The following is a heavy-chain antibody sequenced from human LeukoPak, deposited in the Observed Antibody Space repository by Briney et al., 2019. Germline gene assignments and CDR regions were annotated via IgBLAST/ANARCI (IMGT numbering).Heavy chain of an antibody. CDR2: INPSGGST. V-gene: IGHV1-46*01. CDR1: GYTFTSYY. CDR3: ARDSDTTGRAYCSSTSCYEFDP. J-gene: IGHJ5*02. D-gene: IGHD2-2*01. Sequence: EASVKVSCKASGYTFTSYYMHWVRQAPGQGLEWMGIINPSGGSTSYAQKFQGRVTMTRDTSTSTVYMELSSLRSDDTAVYYCARDSDTTGRAYCSSTSCYEFDPWGQGTLVTVSS.